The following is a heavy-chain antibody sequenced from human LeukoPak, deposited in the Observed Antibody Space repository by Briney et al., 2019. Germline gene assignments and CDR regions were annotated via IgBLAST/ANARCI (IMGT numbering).Heavy chain of an antibody. CDR2: ISGSGGST. CDR3: AKGNSSSWYAPLDY. J-gene: IGHJ4*02. V-gene: IGHV3-23*01. CDR1: GFTFSSYA. Sequence: PGGSLRLSCAASGFTFSSYAMSWVRQAPGKGLEWVSAISGSGGSTYYADSVKGRFTFSRDNSKNTLYLQMNSLRAEDTAVYYCAKGNSSSWYAPLDYWGQGTLVTVSS. D-gene: IGHD6-13*01.